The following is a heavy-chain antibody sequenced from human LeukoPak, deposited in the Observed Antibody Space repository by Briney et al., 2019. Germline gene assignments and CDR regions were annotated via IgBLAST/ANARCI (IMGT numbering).Heavy chain of an antibody. Sequence: GGSLRLSCAASGFTFSSYAMHWVRQAPGKGLEWVAVISYDGSNKYYADSVKGHFTISRDNSKNTLSLQMNSLRGDDTAVYYCAKGRLAAAGRSTFDYWGQGTLVTVSS. CDR1: GFTFSSYA. CDR3: AKGRLAAAGRSTFDY. J-gene: IGHJ4*02. CDR2: ISYDGSNK. D-gene: IGHD6-13*01. V-gene: IGHV3-30-3*01.